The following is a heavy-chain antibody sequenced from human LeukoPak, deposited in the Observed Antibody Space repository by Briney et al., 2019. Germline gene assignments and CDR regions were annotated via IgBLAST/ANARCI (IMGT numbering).Heavy chain of an antibody. J-gene: IGHJ4*02. D-gene: IGHD3-9*01. CDR3: ARHFTTGSIDH. CDR2: ISREGSIK. CDR1: GFILSSYD. Sequence: GSLRLSFAASGFILSSYDMHWVRQPPGKGLEWLAVISREGSIKYHADSVMGRFTISRDNSHNTLYLQMNSLRVEDTAVYYCARHFTTGSIDHWGQGNLVTVSS. V-gene: IGHV3-30-3*01.